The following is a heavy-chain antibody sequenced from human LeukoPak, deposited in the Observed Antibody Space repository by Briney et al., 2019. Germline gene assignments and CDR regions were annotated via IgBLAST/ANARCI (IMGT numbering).Heavy chain of an antibody. V-gene: IGHV1-46*01. J-gene: IGHJ4*02. CDR3: ARDSNNSVDY. Sequence: ASVKVSCKASGYTFTSYYIHWVRQAPGQGLEWMGIIHPSGGATTSAQKFQGRVTMTRDTSTSTVYMEVSSLTSEDTAVYYCARDSNNSVDYWGQGTLVTVSS. CDR2: IHPSGGAT. CDR1: GYTFTSYY. D-gene: IGHD1/OR15-1a*01.